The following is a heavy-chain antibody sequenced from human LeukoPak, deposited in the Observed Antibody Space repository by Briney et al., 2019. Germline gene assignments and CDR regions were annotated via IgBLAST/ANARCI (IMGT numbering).Heavy chain of an antibody. CDR2: IWYDGSNK. CDR1: GFTFSTYG. J-gene: IGHJ4*02. D-gene: IGHD2-2*01. V-gene: IGHV3-33*01. Sequence: GRSLRLSCAASGFTFSTYGMHWVRQAPGKELEWVAVIWYDGSNKFYADSVKGRFTISRDNSKNTLYLQMNSLRAEDTAVYYCATTLRGGCSSTTCYYFEYWGQGTLVTVSS. CDR3: ATTLRGGCSSTTCYYFEY.